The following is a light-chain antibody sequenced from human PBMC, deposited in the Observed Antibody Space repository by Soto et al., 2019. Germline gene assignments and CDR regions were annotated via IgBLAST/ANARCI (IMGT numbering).Light chain of an antibody. J-gene: IGKJ1*01. CDR3: QQYYSTPRT. CDR2: WAS. CDR1: QSVLYSSNNKNY. Sequence: DIVMTQSPDSLAVSLGERATINCKSSQSVLYSSNNKNYLAWYQQKPGQPPKLLIYWASTRESGVPDRFSGSGSGTDFTLPSSSLQAEDVVVYYCQQYYSTPRTFGQGTKVEIK. V-gene: IGKV4-1*01.